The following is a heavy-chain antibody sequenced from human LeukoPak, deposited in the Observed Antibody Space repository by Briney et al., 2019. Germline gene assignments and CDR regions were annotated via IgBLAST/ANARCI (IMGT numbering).Heavy chain of an antibody. CDR3: ANQDSTEYSYYFDF. Sequence: PGGSLRLSCVASGFTFSSYGMHWVRQAPDKGLEWVSFIRYDGSNKYYADSVKGRLTISRDNSKNTLYLQMNSLRAEDAAVYYCANQDSTEYSYYFDFWGQGTLVTVSS. CDR2: IRYDGSNK. CDR1: GFTFSSYG. V-gene: IGHV3-30*02. J-gene: IGHJ4*02. D-gene: IGHD2/OR15-2a*01.